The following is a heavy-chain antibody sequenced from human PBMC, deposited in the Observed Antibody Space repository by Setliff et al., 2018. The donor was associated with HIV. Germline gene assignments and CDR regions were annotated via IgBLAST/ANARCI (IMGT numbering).Heavy chain of an antibody. CDR2: VNTVGGGA. CDR3: AREGQVVVTAKGFDY. D-gene: IGHD2-15*01. Sequence: ASVKVSCKTSGYTFTNYYMHWMRQAPGQGLEWMGVVNTVGGGASYAQKFQGRLTVTRDTSTSTVYMELSSLRSGDTAVYYCAREGQVVVTAKGFDYWGLGTLVTVS. J-gene: IGHJ4*02. CDR1: GYTFTNYY. V-gene: IGHV1-46*01.